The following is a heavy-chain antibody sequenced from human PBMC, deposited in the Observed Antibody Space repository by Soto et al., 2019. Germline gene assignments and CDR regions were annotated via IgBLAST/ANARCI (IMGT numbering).Heavy chain of an antibody. Sequence: QVQLMQSGAEVKKPGSSVKVSCKASGGTISTNVISWVRQAPGQGLEWMGEIMPIFAAPNNAQKFQGRLTITADTSTTTVYMELSSLTSEDTAVYFCATGARYCSGGSCYPDDWGQGTLVSVSS. CDR1: GGTISTNV. CDR3: ATGARYCSGGSCYPDD. CDR2: IMPIFAAP. V-gene: IGHV1-69*06. D-gene: IGHD2-15*01. J-gene: IGHJ4*02.